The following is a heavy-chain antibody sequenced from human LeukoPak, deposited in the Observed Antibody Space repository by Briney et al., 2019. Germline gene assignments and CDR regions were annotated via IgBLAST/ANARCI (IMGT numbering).Heavy chain of an antibody. CDR2: IKQDGSEK. V-gene: IGHV3-7*01. J-gene: IGHJ4*02. Sequence: PGGSLRLSCAASGFIFSSYWMSWVRQAPGKGLEWVANIKQDGSEKYYVDSVKGRFTISRDNAKNSLYLQMNSLRAEDTAVYYCARRSHFDYWGQGTLVSVSS. CDR1: GFIFSSYW. CDR3: ARRSHFDY.